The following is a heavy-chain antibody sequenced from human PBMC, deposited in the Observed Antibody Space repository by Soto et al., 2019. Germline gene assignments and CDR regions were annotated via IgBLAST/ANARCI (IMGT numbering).Heavy chain of an antibody. CDR2: ISSSSSTI. V-gene: IGHV3-48*01. CDR3: ASDSSYYYILTGEYYYYYGMDV. D-gene: IGHD3-9*01. J-gene: IGHJ6*02. Sequence: PGGSLRLSCAASGFTSSSYSMNWVRQAPGKGLEWVSYISSSSSTIYYADSVKGRFTISRDNAKNSLYLQMNSLRAEDTAVYYCASDSSYYYILTGEYYYYYGMDVWGQGTTVTVSS. CDR1: GFTSSSYS.